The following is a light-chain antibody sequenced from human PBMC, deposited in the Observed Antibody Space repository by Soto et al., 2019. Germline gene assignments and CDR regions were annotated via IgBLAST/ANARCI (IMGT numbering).Light chain of an antibody. V-gene: IGLV1-44*01. CDR2: GNN. J-gene: IGLJ2*01. CDR1: SSNIGSNT. Sequence: QSVVTQPPSASGTPGQRVTISCSGSSSNIGSNTVNWYQQFPGAAPRFLISGNNVWPSGVPDRFSASRSGTSASLAISGLQSEDEADYYCAVWDDKLRGRIIGGGTKVTVL. CDR3: AVWDDKLRGRI.